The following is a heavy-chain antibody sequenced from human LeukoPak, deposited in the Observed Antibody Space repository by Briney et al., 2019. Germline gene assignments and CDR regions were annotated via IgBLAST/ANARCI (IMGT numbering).Heavy chain of an antibody. CDR3: ASPLWDYDILTGYPS. J-gene: IGHJ5*02. CDR1: GGSFSGYY. V-gene: IGHV4-34*01. D-gene: IGHD3-9*01. CDR2: INHSGST. Sequence: PSETLSLTCAVYGGSFSGYYWSWIRQPPGKGLEWIGEINHSGSTNYNPSLKSRVTISVDTSKNQFSLKLSSVTAADTAVYYCASPLWDYDILTGYPSWGQGTLVTVSS.